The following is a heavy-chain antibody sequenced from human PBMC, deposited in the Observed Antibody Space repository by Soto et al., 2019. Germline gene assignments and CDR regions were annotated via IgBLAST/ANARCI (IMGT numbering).Heavy chain of an antibody. Sequence: PGGSLRLSCAASGFTFINAWMSWVRQAPGKGLEWVGRIKSKTDGGTTDYAAPVKGRFTVSRDDSKNTLYLQMNTLKTEDTAVYYCTRYTGGDWFDPWGQGTLVTVSS. CDR1: GFTFINAW. D-gene: IGHD2-2*02. J-gene: IGHJ5*02. V-gene: IGHV3-15*01. CDR3: TRYTGGDWFDP. CDR2: IKSKTDGGTT.